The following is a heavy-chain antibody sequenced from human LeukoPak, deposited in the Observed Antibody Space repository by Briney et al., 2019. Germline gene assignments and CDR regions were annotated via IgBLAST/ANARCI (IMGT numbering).Heavy chain of an antibody. D-gene: IGHD2-15*01. Sequence: ASVKVSCKASGYTFTSYYMHWVRQAPGQGLEWMGIINPSGGSTSYAQKFQGRVTMTRDTSTSTVYMELSSLRSEDTAVYYCAKSVGAAGPWSSFDYWGQGTLVTVSS. CDR3: AKSVGAAGPWSSFDY. V-gene: IGHV1-46*01. CDR2: INPSGGST. CDR1: GYTFTSYY. J-gene: IGHJ4*02.